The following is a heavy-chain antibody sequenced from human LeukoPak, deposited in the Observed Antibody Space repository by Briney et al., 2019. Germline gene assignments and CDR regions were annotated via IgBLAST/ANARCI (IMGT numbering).Heavy chain of an antibody. J-gene: IGHJ6*02. CDR3: ARGGVPAANYYYGMDV. D-gene: IGHD2-2*01. CDR2: IYTSGST. V-gene: IGHV4-4*07. CDR1: GGSISSYY. Sequence: SETLSLTCTVPGGSISSYYWSWIRQPAGKGLEWIGRIYTSGSTNYNPSLKSRVTMSVDTSKNQFSLKLSSVTAADTAVYYCARGGVPAANYYYGMDVWGQGTTVTVSS.